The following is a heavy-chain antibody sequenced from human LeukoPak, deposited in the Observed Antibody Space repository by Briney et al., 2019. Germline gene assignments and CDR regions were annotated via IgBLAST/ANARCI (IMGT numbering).Heavy chain of an antibody. V-gene: IGHV1-2*02. CDR2: INPNSGGT. CDR1: GYTFTGYY. Sequence: ASVKVSCKASGYTFTGYYMHWVRQAPGQGLEWMGWINPNSGGTNYAQKFQGRVTMTRDTSISTAYMELSRLRSDDTAVYYCARARFNSGETDYWGQGTLVTVSS. D-gene: IGHD1-26*01. J-gene: IGHJ4*02. CDR3: ARARFNSGETDY.